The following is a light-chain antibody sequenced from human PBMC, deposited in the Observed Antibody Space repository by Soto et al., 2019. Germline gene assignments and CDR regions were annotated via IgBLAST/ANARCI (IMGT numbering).Light chain of an antibody. Sequence: EIVLTQSPGTLSLSPGERATLSCRASQSVSSSYLAWYRQKPGQAPRLLIYGASSRATGIPDRFSGSGSGTDFTLTISRLEPEDFAVYYCQQYGSSPPWYTFGQGTKLEIK. J-gene: IGKJ2*01. CDR3: QQYGSSPPWYT. CDR1: QSVSSSY. V-gene: IGKV3-20*01. CDR2: GAS.